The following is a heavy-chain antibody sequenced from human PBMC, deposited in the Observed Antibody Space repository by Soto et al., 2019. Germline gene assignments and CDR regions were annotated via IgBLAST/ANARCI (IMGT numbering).Heavy chain of an antibody. CDR1: GYTFTSYY. Sequence: GASVKVSCKASGYTFTSYYMHWVRQAPGQGLEWMGIINPSGGSTSYAQKFQGRVTMTRDTSTSTVYMELSSPRSEDTAVYYCARTYGGVIFGVVKRKGNSYYFDYCGQGTLVAVSS. V-gene: IGHV1-46*01. J-gene: IGHJ4*02. CDR3: ARTYGGVIFGVVKRKGNSYYFDY. D-gene: IGHD3-3*01. CDR2: INPSGGST.